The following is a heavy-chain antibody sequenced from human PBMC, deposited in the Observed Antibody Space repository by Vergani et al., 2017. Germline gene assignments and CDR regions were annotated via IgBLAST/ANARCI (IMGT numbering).Heavy chain of an antibody. V-gene: IGHV3-74*03. CDR2: IKSDGSIT. CDR3: ARARXIETCYMSNWLDS. D-gene: IGHD3-9*01. Sequence: DVHLAESGGGFFQPGGSLGLSCSASGFSFNRYWMHWVRQVPGKGLLWVSRIKSDGSITAYADSVKGRFTISRDNAQNTLYLQMNSLRVEDTGVYYCARARXIETCYMSNWLDSWGQGTLVTVSS. CDR1: GFSFNRYW. J-gene: IGHJ5*01.